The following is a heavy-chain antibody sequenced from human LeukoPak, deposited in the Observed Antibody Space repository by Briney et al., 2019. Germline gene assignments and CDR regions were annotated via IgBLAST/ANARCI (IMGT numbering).Heavy chain of an antibody. Sequence: SETLSLTCSVSGGSISSSSYHWGWIRQSPGKGLEWIGSIYYSGSAYYNPSLKSRLTISVDTSKNQFSLKLGSVTAADTAVYYCARGGKWLRFFSYWGQGTLVTVSS. CDR2: IYYSGSA. V-gene: IGHV4-39*01. CDR1: GGSISSSSYH. D-gene: IGHD5-12*01. CDR3: ARGGKWLRFFSY. J-gene: IGHJ4*02.